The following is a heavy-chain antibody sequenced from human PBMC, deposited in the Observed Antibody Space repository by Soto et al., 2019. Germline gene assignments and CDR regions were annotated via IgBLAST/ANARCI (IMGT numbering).Heavy chain of an antibody. CDR3: AREGIAVAGTGNWFDP. CDR1: GYSISSGYY. V-gene: IGHV4-38-2*02. D-gene: IGHD6-19*01. Sequence: SETLSLTCAVSGYSISSGYYWGWIRQTPGRGLEWVGSIHQSGSTNYNPSLKRRVTISVDTSKNQCSLKLSSVTAADTAVYYCAREGIAVAGTGNWFDPRGQGTLVTVSS. CDR2: IHQSGST. J-gene: IGHJ5*02.